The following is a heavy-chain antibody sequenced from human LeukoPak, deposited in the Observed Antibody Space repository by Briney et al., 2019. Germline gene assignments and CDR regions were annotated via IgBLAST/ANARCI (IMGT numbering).Heavy chain of an antibody. CDR1: GFTFSSYS. CDR2: ISSSSSTI. J-gene: IGHJ6*02. D-gene: IGHD3-10*01. Sequence: GGSLRLSCAASGFTFSSYSMNWVRQAPGKGLEWVSYISSSSSTIYYADSVKGRFTISRDNAKNTVYLQMNSLRAEDTAVYYCARVGSWTYYNPRKDYYYAMDVWGQGTTVTVSS. V-gene: IGHV3-48*04. CDR3: ARVGSWTYYNPRKDYYYAMDV.